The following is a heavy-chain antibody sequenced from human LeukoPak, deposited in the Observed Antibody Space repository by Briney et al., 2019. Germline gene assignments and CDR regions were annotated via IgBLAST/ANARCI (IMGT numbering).Heavy chain of an antibody. J-gene: IGHJ6*03. D-gene: IGHD2-2*02. Sequence: GGSLRLSCAASGFTFSSYAMSWVRQAPGKGLEWVAIIWYDGSNQYYADSVKGRFTISRDNSKNTLYLEMNSLRAEDTAVYYCAKDGVDCSSTTCYTDYYYYMDVWGKGTTVTVSS. CDR2: IWYDGSNQ. V-gene: IGHV3-33*03. CDR1: GFTFSSYA. CDR3: AKDGVDCSSTTCYTDYYYYMDV.